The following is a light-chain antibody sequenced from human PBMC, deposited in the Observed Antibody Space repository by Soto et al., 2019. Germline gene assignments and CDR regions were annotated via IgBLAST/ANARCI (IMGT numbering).Light chain of an antibody. Sequence: QSVLTQPPSVSAAPGQKVTISCSGSSSNIGNNYVFWYQQHPATAPKHLIYDNDKRPPWIPHRFSGAKSGSSATLGTTGLQTGDEADYYCATWDRSLSVGVFGGGTKLTVL. CDR1: SSNIGNNY. CDR2: DND. CDR3: ATWDRSLSVGV. V-gene: IGLV1-51*01. J-gene: IGLJ2*01.